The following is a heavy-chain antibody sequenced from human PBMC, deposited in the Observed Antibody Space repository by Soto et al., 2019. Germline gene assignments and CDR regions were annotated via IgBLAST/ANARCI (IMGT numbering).Heavy chain of an antibody. J-gene: IGHJ4*02. CDR3: ARLWGPYYFDY. CDR2: IYYGGNT. D-gene: IGHD7-27*01. Sequence: SETLSLTCTVSGGSISSSSSSYYWGWIRQPPGKGLEWIGSIYYGGNTYYNPSLKSQVTISVDTSKNQFSLKLSSVTAADTAVYYCARLWGPYYFDYWGQGTLVTVS. CDR1: GGSISSSSSSYY. V-gene: IGHV4-39*01.